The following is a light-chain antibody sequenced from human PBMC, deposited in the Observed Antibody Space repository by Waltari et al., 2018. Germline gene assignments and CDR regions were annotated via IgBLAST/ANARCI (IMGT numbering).Light chain of an antibody. V-gene: IGKV3-15*01. J-gene: IGKJ1*01. CDR2: DAS. Sequence: EILLTQSPDTPSVSPGARATLFCRASQSLRRDLAWYQQKPGQAPRPLVYDASTREVGVPDRFSGSGSRTEFTLTISSLQSEDSAVYYCQQYHDWPRTFGQGTKVEIK. CDR3: QQYHDWPRT. CDR1: QSLRRD.